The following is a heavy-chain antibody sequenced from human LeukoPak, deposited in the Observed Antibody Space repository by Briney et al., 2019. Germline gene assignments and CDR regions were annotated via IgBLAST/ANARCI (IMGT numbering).Heavy chain of an antibody. Sequence: SETLSPTCTVSGDSISSSSYYWGWIRQPPGKGLEWIGSIYYSGSTYYNPSLKSRVTISVDTSKNQFSLKLSSVTAADTAVYYCARHSGTDTGNVDYWGQGTLVTVSS. V-gene: IGHV4-39*01. CDR2: IYYSGST. CDR1: GDSISSSSYY. CDR3: ARHSGTDTGNVDY. J-gene: IGHJ4*02. D-gene: IGHD1-26*01.